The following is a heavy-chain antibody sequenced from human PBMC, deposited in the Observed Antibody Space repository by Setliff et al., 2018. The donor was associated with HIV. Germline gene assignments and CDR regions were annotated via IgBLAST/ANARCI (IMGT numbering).Heavy chain of an antibody. J-gene: IGHJ6*03. CDR2: IRLDGSDK. CDR3: AGQWGPYYMDV. V-gene: IGHV3-30*02. Sequence: PGGSLRLSCAASGFTFRNYGMHWVRQAPGKGLEWVAFIRLDGSDKFYADSVKGRFTISREDAKNSLFLQMNSLRAEDTAVYYCAGQWGPYYMDVWGKGTTVTVSS. CDR1: GFTFRNYG. D-gene: IGHD3-16*01.